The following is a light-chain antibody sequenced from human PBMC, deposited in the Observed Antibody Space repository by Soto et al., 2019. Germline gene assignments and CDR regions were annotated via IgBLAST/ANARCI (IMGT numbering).Light chain of an antibody. V-gene: IGLV1-44*01. Sequence: QAVVTQPPSASGTPGQRVTISCSGSSSNIGSNIVSWYQQLPGTAPKLLIYNNNQWPSGFPDRFSGSKSGTSASLAISGLQSEDEADYYCAAWDDSLNAFVFGTGTQLTVL. J-gene: IGLJ7*01. CDR3: AAWDDSLNAFV. CDR2: NNN. CDR1: SSNIGSNI.